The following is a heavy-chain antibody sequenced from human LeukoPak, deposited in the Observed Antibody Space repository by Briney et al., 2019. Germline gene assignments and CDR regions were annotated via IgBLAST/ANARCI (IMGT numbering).Heavy chain of an antibody. CDR2: ISSNGSSI. J-gene: IGHJ4*02. CDR1: GFTFSDYY. CDR3: ARDHIAVAGNDY. Sequence: PGGSLRLSCAASGFTFSDYYMSWIRQAPGKGLEWVSYISSNGSSIYYADSVKGRFTISRDNAKNSLSLQMNSLRAEDTAVYYCARDHIAVAGNDYWGQGTLVTVSS. D-gene: IGHD6-19*01. V-gene: IGHV3-11*01.